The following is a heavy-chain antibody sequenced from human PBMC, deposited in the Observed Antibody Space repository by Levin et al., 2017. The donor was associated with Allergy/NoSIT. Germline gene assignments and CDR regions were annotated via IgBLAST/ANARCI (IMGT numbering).Heavy chain of an antibody. Sequence: SQTLSLTCTVSGGSIRSYYWSWLRQPAGKGLEWIGRIYTSGSTNYNPSLKSRVTMSVDTSKNQFSLKLSSVTAADTAVYYCARSWIQLGSYGMDVWGQGTTVTVSS. V-gene: IGHV4-4*07. CDR3: ARSWIQLGSYGMDV. D-gene: IGHD5-18*01. CDR1: GGSIRSYY. J-gene: IGHJ6*02. CDR2: IYTSGST.